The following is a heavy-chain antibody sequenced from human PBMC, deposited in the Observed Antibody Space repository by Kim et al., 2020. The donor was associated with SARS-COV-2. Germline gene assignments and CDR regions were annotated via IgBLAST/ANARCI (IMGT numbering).Heavy chain of an antibody. CDR3: AAAVFELRFADY. J-gene: IGHJ4*02. D-gene: IGHD3-3*01. V-gene: IGHV4-39*01. Sequence: YYRPSLKSRVTISVDTSKSQFYLRLTSVTAADTAIYYCAAAVFELRFADYWGQGTLVTVSS.